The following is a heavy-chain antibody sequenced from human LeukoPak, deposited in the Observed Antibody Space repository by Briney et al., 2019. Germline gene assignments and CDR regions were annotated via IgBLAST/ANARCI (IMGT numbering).Heavy chain of an antibody. D-gene: IGHD2-2*01. CDR2: IKSKTDGGTT. Sequence: GGSLRLSCAASGFTFSNAWMSWVRQAPGKGLEWVGRIKSKTDGGTTDYAAPVKGRFTISRDDSKNTLYLQMNSLKTEDTAVYYCTTYSIVVVPAASDAFDIWGQGTMVTVSS. J-gene: IGHJ3*02. CDR1: GFTFSNAW. CDR3: TTYSIVVVPAASDAFDI. V-gene: IGHV3-15*01.